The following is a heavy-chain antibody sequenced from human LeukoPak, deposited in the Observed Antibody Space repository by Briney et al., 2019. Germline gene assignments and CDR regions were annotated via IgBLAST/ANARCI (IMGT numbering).Heavy chain of an antibody. J-gene: IGHJ6*03. D-gene: IGHD2-2*01. CDR1: GYTFTGYY. CDR2: INPNSGGT. CDR3: ARVRTPPYVVPAAIMGYYYYMDV. V-gene: IGHV1-2*02. Sequence: ASVTVSCTASGYTFTGYYMHWVRQAPGQGLEWMGWINPNSGGTNYAQKFQGRVTMTRDTSISTAYMKLSRLRSDDTAVYYCARVRTPPYVVPAAIMGYYYYMDVWGKGTTVTVSS.